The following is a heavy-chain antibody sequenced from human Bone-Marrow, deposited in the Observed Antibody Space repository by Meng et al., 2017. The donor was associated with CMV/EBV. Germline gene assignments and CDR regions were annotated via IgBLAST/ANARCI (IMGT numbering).Heavy chain of an antibody. CDR1: GGSFSTYS. D-gene: IGHD3-3*01. V-gene: IGHV1-69*05. J-gene: IGHJ6*02. CDR3: ARDHTSHNPLRFLEWLSSTPFYYGMDV. Sequence: SVKVSCKASGGSFSTYSISWVRQAPGQGLEWMGRIIPIFGTANYAQKFQGRVTITTDESTSTAYMELSSLRSEDTAVYYCARDHTSHNPLRFLEWLSSTPFYYGMDVWGQGTTVTVSS. CDR2: IIPIFGTA.